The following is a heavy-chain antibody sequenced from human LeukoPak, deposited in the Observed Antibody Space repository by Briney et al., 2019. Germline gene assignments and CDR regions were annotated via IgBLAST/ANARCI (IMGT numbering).Heavy chain of an antibody. V-gene: IGHV3-74*01. D-gene: IGHD4-17*01. CDR2: INSDGSTT. CDR1: GFTFSSYW. Sequence: GGSLRLSCVASGFTFSSYWMHWVRQAPGEGLVWVSRINSDGSTTTYADSVKDRFTISRDNAKNTLYLQMNSLRVEDTAVYYCARSTTHPYYNYMDVWGKGTTVTLSS. CDR3: ARSTTHPYYNYMDV. J-gene: IGHJ6*03.